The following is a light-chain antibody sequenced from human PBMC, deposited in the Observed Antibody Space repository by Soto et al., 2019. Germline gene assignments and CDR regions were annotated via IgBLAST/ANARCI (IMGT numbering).Light chain of an antibody. CDR2: LGS. CDR3: MQLLQTPLT. CDR1: QSLIHSNGYNY. V-gene: IGKV2-28*01. J-gene: IGKJ4*01. Sequence: DIVMTQSPLPLPVTPGEPASISCRSSQSLIHSNGYNYLAWFLQKAGQSPQLLIYLGSSRAAGVPDRFSGSGSGTDFTLQISRVEAEDVGVYYCMQLLQTPLTFGGGTKVDIK.